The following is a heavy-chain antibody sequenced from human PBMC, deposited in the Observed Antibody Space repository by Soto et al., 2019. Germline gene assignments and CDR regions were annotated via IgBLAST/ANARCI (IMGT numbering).Heavy chain of an antibody. V-gene: IGHV3-30-3*01. CDR1: GFTFSRHA. CDR3: AREVGGSSPPG. Sequence: QVQLVESGGGVVQPGRSLRLSCAASGFTFSRHAMHWVRQAPVKGLEWVAVISYDGSEKYYADSVKGRFTISRDSSKNTLYLQMDSLGREDTAVYYCAREVGGSSPPGWGQGTLVTVFS. D-gene: IGHD6-6*01. J-gene: IGHJ4*02. CDR2: ISYDGSEK.